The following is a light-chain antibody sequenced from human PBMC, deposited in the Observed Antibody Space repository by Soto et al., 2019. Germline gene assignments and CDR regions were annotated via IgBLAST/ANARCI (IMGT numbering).Light chain of an antibody. J-gene: IGKJ5*01. CDR3: QQYNIYRIT. V-gene: IGKV1-5*01. Sequence: DIQMTQSPSTLSASVGDRVTITCRASQSISSWFAWYQQKPGKAPKLLIYDASSLESGVPSRFSGSGSGTEFTLTISSLQPDDFATYYCQQYNIYRITFGQGTRLEIK. CDR1: QSISSW. CDR2: DAS.